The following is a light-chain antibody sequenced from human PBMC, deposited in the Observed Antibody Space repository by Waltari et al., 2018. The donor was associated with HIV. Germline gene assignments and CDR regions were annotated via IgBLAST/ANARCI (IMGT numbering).Light chain of an antibody. CDR2: AAN. Sequence: EIVLTQSPGTLSLSPGEGATLSCRASQTVNTYYLAWYQQKPGQAPRLLIYAANSSATGIPDRFSGSWSGTDFTLTINRLEPEDFAVYYCQQYGSSLTWTFGQGTKVELK. CDR1: QTVNTYY. V-gene: IGKV3-20*01. J-gene: IGKJ1*01. CDR3: QQYGSSLTWT.